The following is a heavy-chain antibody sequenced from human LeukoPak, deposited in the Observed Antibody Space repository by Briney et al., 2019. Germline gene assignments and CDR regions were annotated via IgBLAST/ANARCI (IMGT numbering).Heavy chain of an antibody. CDR1: GFTFSNYW. D-gene: IGHD1-14*01. J-gene: IGHJ3*02. Sequence: GGSLRLSCAAAGFTFSNYWMSWVRQAPGKWLEWVANIKQDETEKDYVDSVKGRFTISRDNAKNSLYLQMNSLRNEDTAVYYCAREGNRRAFDIWGQGTMVTASS. V-gene: IGHV3-7*01. CDR3: AREGNRRAFDI. CDR2: IKQDETEK.